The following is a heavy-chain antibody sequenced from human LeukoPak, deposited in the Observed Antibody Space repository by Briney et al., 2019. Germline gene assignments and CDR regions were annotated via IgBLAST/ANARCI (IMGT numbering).Heavy chain of an antibody. CDR1: GYTLTELS. D-gene: IGHD3-9*01. Sequence: ASVKVSCKVSGYTLTELSMHWVRQAPGKGLEWMGGFDPEDGETIYAQKFQGGVTMTEDTSTDTAYMELSSLRSEDTAVYYCATEEINYYDILTGYYRVLDYWGQGTLVTVSS. CDR3: ATEEINYYDILTGYYRVLDY. J-gene: IGHJ4*02. CDR2: FDPEDGET. V-gene: IGHV1-24*01.